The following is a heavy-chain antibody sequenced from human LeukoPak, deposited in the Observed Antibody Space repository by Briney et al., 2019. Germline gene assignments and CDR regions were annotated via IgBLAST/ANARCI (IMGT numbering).Heavy chain of an antibody. CDR3: ARLQTAVAGFDY. V-gene: IGHV4-39*01. CDR2: IYYSGST. Sequence: SETLSLTCTVSGGSISSSSYYWGWIRQPPGKRLEWIGSIYYSGSTYYNPSLKSRVTISVDTSKNQFSLKLSSVTAADTAVYYCARLQTAVAGFDYWGQGTLVTVSS. D-gene: IGHD6-19*01. J-gene: IGHJ4*02. CDR1: GGSISSSSYY.